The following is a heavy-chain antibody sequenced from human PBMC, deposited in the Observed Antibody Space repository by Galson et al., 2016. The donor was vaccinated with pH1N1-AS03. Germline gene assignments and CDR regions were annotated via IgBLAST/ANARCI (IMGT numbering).Heavy chain of an antibody. CDR2: ISSSSSSI. Sequence: SLRLSCAASGFTFSAYSMNWVRQAPGKGLEWLSCISSSSSSIYYAASVKGRFTISRDNANNSLFLLMNSLRAEDTAVYFCAREDFWGGFDIWGHGTTVSVSS. D-gene: IGHD3-3*01. J-gene: IGHJ3*02. V-gene: IGHV3-48*01. CDR3: AREDFWGGFDI. CDR1: GFTFSAYS.